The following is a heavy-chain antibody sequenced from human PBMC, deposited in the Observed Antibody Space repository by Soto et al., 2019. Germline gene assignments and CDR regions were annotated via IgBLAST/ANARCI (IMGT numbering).Heavy chain of an antibody. V-gene: IGHV4-59*01. CDR1: GVSLTSYY. Sequence: SETLSLTCSVSGVSLTSYYWSWIRQTPGKTLEWIGCIFYNGTTNYNPSLKSRVTISLDMSKNQFSLKLKSVSAEDTALYYCARGKGTQRYCGPGPLVTVYS. J-gene: IGHJ4*02. D-gene: IGHD3-10*01. CDR2: IFYNGTT. CDR3: ARGKGTQRY.